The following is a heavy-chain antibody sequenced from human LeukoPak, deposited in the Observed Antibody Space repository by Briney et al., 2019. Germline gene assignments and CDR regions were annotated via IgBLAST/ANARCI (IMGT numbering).Heavy chain of an antibody. D-gene: IGHD5-18*01. CDR3: ARRVSGYSYGPRVRDY. J-gene: IGHJ4*02. CDR2: INHSGST. V-gene: IGHV4-34*01. Sequence: SETLSLTCAVYGGSFSGYYWSWIRQPPGKGLEWIGEINHSGSTNYNPSLKSRVTISVDTSKNQFSLKLSSVTAADTAVYYCARRVSGYSYGPRVRDYWSQGTLVTVSS. CDR1: GGSFSGYY.